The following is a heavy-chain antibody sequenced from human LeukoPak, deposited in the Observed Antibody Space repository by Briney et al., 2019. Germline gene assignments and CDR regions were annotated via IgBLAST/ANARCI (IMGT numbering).Heavy chain of an antibody. V-gene: IGHV1-2*02. Sequence: ASVKVSCKASGYTFTGYYMHWVRQAPGQGLEWMGWINPNSGGTNYAQKFQGGVTMTRDTSISTAYMELSRLRSDDTAVYYCARDNDSSGYYYGGGYYWGQGTLVTVSS. J-gene: IGHJ4*02. CDR3: ARDNDSSGYYYGGGYY. CDR2: INPNSGGT. CDR1: GYTFTGYY. D-gene: IGHD3-22*01.